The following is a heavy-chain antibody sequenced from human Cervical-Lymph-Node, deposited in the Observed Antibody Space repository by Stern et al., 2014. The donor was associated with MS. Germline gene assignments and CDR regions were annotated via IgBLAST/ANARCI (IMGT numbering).Heavy chain of an antibody. CDR1: GYTFTSYD. CDR2: MNPNSGQP. CDR3: ARADYSLDY. V-gene: IGHV1-8*01. J-gene: IGHJ4*02. D-gene: IGHD4-11*01. Sequence: VQLVESGAEVKKPGASVKVSCKAPGYTFTSYDINWVRQATGPGLERMGWMNPNSGQPGYAQKFPGRVTMTRNTSISTAYMELSILRSEDTAVYYCARADYSLDYWGQGTLVTVSS.